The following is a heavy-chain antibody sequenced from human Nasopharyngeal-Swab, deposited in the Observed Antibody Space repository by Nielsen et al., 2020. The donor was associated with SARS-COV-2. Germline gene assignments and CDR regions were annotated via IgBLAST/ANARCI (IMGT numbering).Heavy chain of an antibody. CDR2: ISSSSSYT. D-gene: IGHD3-9*01. Sequence: GESLKISCAASGFTFSDYYMSWIRQAPGKGLEWVSYISSSSSYTNYADSVKGRFTISRDNAKNSLYLQMNSLRAEDTAVYYCARGKNYDILSIDYWGQGTLVTVSS. V-gene: IGHV3-11*05. J-gene: IGHJ4*02. CDR1: GFTFSDYY. CDR3: ARGKNYDILSIDY.